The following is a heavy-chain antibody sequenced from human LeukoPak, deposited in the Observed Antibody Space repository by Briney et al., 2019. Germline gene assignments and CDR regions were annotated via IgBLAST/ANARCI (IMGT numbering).Heavy chain of an antibody. CDR3: ARRDIVVIVSASDY. Sequence: GESLRLSCAASGFTFSDYVMIWVRQAPGKGLEWVSGITASGDRTYYADSVQGRFTMSRDKSKNTVYLQMNSLRVDDTAVYYCARRDIVVIVSASDYWGQGTLVTVSP. CDR1: GFTFSDYV. J-gene: IGHJ4*02. CDR2: ITASGDRT. D-gene: IGHD2-15*01. V-gene: IGHV3-23*01.